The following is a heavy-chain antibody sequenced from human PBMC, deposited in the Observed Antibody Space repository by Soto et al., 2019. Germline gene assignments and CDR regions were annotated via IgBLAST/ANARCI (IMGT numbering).Heavy chain of an antibody. CDR3: ASPPTYCSSTSCYENYYYYMDV. D-gene: IGHD2-2*01. Sequence: PSETLSLTCTVSGGSISSSSYYWGWIRQPPGKGLEWIGSIYYSGSTYYNPSLKSRVTISVDTSKNQFSLKLSSVTAADTAVYYCASPPTYCSSTSCYENYYYYMDVWGKGTTVTVSS. J-gene: IGHJ6*03. CDR1: GGSISSSSYY. V-gene: IGHV4-39*01. CDR2: IYYSGST.